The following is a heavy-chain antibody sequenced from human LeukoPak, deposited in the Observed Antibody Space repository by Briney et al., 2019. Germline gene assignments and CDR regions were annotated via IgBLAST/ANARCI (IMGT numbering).Heavy chain of an antibody. CDR3: ARANYKLNWFDP. J-gene: IGHJ5*02. CDR1: GDSVSSNSAA. CDR2: TYYRSKWYN. D-gene: IGHD4/OR15-4a*01. V-gene: IGHV6-1*01. Sequence: SQTLSLTCAISGDSVSSNSAAWNWIRQSPSRGHEWLGRTYYRSKWYNDYAVSVKSRIIINPDTSKNQISLQLNSVTPEDTAVYYCARANYKLNWFDPWGQGTLVSVSS.